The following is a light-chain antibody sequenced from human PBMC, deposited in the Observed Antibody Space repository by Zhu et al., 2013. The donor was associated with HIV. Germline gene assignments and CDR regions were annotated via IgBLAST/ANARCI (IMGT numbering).Light chain of an antibody. CDR2: DAS. CDR1: QSVSSSY. V-gene: IGKV3-11*01. Sequence: EIVLTQSPATLSLSPGERATLSCRASQSVSSSYLAWYQQKPGQPPRLLFYDASKRAAGVSARFSGSGSGTDFTLTINSVETEDLAVYYCQHRSSGPFSFGPGTKVDSK. CDR3: QHRSSGPFS. J-gene: IGKJ3*01.